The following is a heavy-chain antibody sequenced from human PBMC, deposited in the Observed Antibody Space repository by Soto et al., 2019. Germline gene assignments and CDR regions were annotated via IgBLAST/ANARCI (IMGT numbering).Heavy chain of an antibody. CDR1: GFTFSSYA. CDR2: VSGSGGST. CDR3: ATRQTTVPKRGYYYMDV. Sequence: GGSLRLSCAASGFTFSSYAMSWVRQAPGKGLEWVSAVSGSGGSTYYADSVKGRFTISRDNSKNTLYLQMNSLRAEDTAVYYCATRQTTVPKRGYYYMDVWGKGTTVTVSS. D-gene: IGHD4-17*01. V-gene: IGHV3-23*01. J-gene: IGHJ6*03.